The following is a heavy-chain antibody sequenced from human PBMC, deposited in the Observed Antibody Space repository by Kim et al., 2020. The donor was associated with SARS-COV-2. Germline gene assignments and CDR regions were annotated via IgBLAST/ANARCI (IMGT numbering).Heavy chain of an antibody. CDR2: INHSGST. J-gene: IGHJ6*02. CDR3: ARIFGPPSSSSSFYYYYGMDV. D-gene: IGHD6-6*01. CDR1: GGSFSGYY. V-gene: IGHV4-34*01. Sequence: SETLSLTCAVYGGSFSGYYWSWIRQPPGKGLEWIGEINHSGSTNYNPSLKSRVTISVDTSKNQFSLKLSSVTAADTAVYYCARIFGPPSSSSSFYYYYGMDVWGQGTTVTVSS.